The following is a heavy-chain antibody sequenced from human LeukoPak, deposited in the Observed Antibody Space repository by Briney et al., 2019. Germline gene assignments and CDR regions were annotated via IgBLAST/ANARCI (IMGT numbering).Heavy chain of an antibody. J-gene: IGHJ5*02. CDR3: ARDPADYYDSSGYSWFDP. Sequence: PSETLSLTCAVYGASLSGYYWTWIRQPPGKGLEWIGEITHIGSTNYNPSLKSRVTISVDTSKNQFSLKLSSVTAADTAVYYCARDPADYYDSSGYSWFDPWGQGTLVTVSS. D-gene: IGHD3-22*01. CDR2: ITHIGST. V-gene: IGHV4-34*01. CDR1: GASLSGYY.